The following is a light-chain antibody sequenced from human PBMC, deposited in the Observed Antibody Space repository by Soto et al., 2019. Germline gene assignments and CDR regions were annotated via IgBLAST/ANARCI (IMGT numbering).Light chain of an antibody. CDR1: SSDVGGYNY. V-gene: IGLV2-14*03. CDR2: DVN. J-gene: IGLJ2*01. Sequence: QSALTQPASVSGSPGQSISISCTGSSSDVGGYNYVSWYQHHPGKAPKLMIYDVNNRPSGVSNRFSGSRSGNTASLTISGLQAEDEADYYCSSYTSSSTVVLGGGTKVTVL. CDR3: SSYTSSSTVV.